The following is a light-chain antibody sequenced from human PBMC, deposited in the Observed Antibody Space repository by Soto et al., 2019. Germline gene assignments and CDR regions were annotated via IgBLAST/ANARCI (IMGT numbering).Light chain of an antibody. CDR2: AAS. CDR1: QSISSY. Sequence: DIQMTQSPSSLSASIGDRVTITCRASQSISSYLNWYQQKPGKAPKLLIYAASSLQSGVPSRFSGSGSGTDFTLTISSLQPEDFATYYCQQSYTTLITFGPGTEVDIE. J-gene: IGKJ3*01. V-gene: IGKV1-39*01. CDR3: QQSYTTLIT.